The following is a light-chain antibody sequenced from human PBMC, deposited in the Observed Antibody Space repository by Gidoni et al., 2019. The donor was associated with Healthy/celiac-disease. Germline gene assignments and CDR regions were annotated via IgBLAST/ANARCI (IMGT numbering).Light chain of an antibody. CDR2: GAS. CDR1: QSVSSN. V-gene: IGKV3-15*01. CDR3: QQYNNWPWT. Sequence: PATLSVSPGERATLSCRASQSVSSNLAWYQQKPGQAPRLLIYGASTRATGIPARFSGSGSGTEFTLTISSLQSEDFAVYYCQQYNNWPWTFGQGTKVEIK. J-gene: IGKJ1*01.